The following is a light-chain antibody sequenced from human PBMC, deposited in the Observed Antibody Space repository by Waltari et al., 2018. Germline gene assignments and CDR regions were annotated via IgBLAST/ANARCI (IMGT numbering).Light chain of an antibody. Sequence: QAVVTQEPSLTVSPGGTVTLPCGSSTGAVTSGPYTSCIQQKPDQAPMTLIYDTSNKHSWTPARFSGSLLGGKAALTLAGAQPEDEAEYYCLLSYSGARVFGGGTKLTVL. V-gene: IGLV7-46*01. J-gene: IGLJ2*01. CDR2: DTS. CDR1: TGAVTSGPY. CDR3: LLSYSGARV.